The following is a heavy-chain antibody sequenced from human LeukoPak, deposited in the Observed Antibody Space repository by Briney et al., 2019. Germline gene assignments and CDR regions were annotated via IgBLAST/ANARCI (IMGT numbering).Heavy chain of an antibody. D-gene: IGHD6-13*01. CDR1: GGTLSTYA. J-gene: IGHJ5*02. CDR3: ARQHFGGGAAGP. CDR2: IIPMFGTA. V-gene: IGHV1-69*13. Sequence: GASVKVSCKASGGTLSTYAFSWVRQAPGQGLEWMGGIIPMFGTANYAQKFQGRVTITADESTGTAFMELSSLRSEDTAVYYCARQHFGGGAAGPWGQGTLVTVSS.